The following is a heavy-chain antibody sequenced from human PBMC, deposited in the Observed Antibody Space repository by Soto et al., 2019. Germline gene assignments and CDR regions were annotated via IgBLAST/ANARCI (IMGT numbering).Heavy chain of an antibody. D-gene: IGHD4-17*01. CDR3: ARGATVTHSDY. V-gene: IGHV4-61*01. CDR2: VSYSGTT. J-gene: IGHJ4*02. CDR1: GVSVNSGRFY. Sequence: QVLLQESGPGLVKPSETLSLTCTVSGVSVNSGRFYWTWIRQPPGKGLEWIGFVSYSGTTKYNASLKSRVTISVDTSRSQISLKVSSVTAADTAVYYCARGATVTHSDYWGQGTLVTVSS.